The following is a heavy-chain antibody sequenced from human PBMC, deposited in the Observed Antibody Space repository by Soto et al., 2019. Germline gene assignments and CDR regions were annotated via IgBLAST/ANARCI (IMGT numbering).Heavy chain of an antibody. J-gene: IGHJ4*02. CDR3: AKDGEMATIGAGPDY. Sequence: QVQLVESGGGVVQPGRSLRLSCAASGFTFSSYGMHWVRQAPGKGLEWVAVISYDGSNKYYADSVKGRFTISRDNSKNTLYLQMNSLRAEDTAVYYCAKDGEMATIGAGPDYWGQGTLVTVSS. V-gene: IGHV3-30*18. D-gene: IGHD5-12*01. CDR2: ISYDGSNK. CDR1: GFTFSSYG.